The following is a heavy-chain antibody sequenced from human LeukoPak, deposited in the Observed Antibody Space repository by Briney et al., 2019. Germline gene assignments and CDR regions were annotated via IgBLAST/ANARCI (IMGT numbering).Heavy chain of an antibody. J-gene: IGHJ5*02. D-gene: IGHD3-10*01. CDR2: INPNSGGT. CDR3: ARDPTLWFGELFWFDP. V-gene: IGHV1-2*02. CDR1: GYTFTGYY. Sequence: GASVKVSCKASGYTFTGYYMHWVRQAPGQGLEWMGWINPNSGGTNYAQKFQGRVTMTTDTSTSTAYMELRSLRSDDTAVYYCARDPTLWFGELFWFDPWGQGTLVTVSS.